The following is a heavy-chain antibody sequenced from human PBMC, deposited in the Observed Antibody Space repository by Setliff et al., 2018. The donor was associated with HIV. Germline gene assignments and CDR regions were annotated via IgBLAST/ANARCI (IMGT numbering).Heavy chain of an antibody. Sequence: ASVKVSCKTSGDTLSSYAITWVRQAPGQGLEWMGRIIPIFGTADYAQKFQGRVTITADKSTNTAYMELSSLRSEDTAVYYCATNREMATINYYYYYMDVWGTGTTVTVSS. CDR3: ATNREMATINYYYYYMDV. V-gene: IGHV1-69*06. J-gene: IGHJ6*03. CDR1: GDTLSSYA. CDR2: IIPIFGTA. D-gene: IGHD5-12*01.